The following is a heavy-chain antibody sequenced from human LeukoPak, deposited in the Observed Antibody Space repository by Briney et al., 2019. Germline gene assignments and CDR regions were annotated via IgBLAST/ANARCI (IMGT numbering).Heavy chain of an antibody. V-gene: IGHV1-2*02. J-gene: IGHJ4*02. D-gene: IGHD3-22*01. Sequence: ASVKVSCKASGYTFTDYYMHWVRQAPGQGLEWMGWINPSSGGTNYQGRVTVTRDTSISTAYMDLSRLRSDDTAVYYCARGSPPRRNYDSRGYYSYYFDYWGQGTLVTVSS. CDR3: ARGSPPRRNYDSRGYYSYYFDY. CDR1: GYTFTDYY. CDR2: INPSSGGT.